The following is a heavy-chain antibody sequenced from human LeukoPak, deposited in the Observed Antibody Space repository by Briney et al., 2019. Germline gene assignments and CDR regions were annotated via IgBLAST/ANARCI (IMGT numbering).Heavy chain of an antibody. CDR1: GFTFTNYW. Sequence: GGSLTLSCAASGFTFTNYWMSWVRQAPGTGLEWVANIKQDGNEKYYVDSVRGRFTISRDNSKNSLYLQMNSLRTEDTALYYCAKDVGSSGWYFHYWGQGTLVTVSS. CDR2: IKQDGNEK. J-gene: IGHJ4*02. D-gene: IGHD6-19*01. V-gene: IGHV3-7*03. CDR3: AKDVGSSGWYFHY.